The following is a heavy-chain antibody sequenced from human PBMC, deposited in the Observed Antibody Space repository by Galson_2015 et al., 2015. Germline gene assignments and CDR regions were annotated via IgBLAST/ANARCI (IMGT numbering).Heavy chain of an antibody. D-gene: IGHD6-19*01. V-gene: IGHV5-51*01. CDR2: IYPGDSDT. CDR1: GYSFTSYW. CDR3: ARLEYSSGWSLGPSDY. J-gene: IGHJ4*02. Sequence: QSGAEVKKPGESLKISCKGSGYSFTSYWIGWVRQMPGKGLEWMGIIYPGDSDTRYSPSFQGQVTISADKSISTAYLQWSSLKASDTAMYYCARLEYSSGWSLGPSDYWGQGTLVTVSS.